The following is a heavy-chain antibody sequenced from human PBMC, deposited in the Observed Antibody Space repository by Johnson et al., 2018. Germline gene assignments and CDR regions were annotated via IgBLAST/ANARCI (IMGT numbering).Heavy chain of an antibody. J-gene: IGHJ1*01. CDR3: ARAQAVQH. CDR2: XXXXXSTI. CDR1: GXTFXXXS. Sequence: LRLSXXXXGXTFXXXSXXWVRQAPXXGLEWVSYXXXXXSTIYYADSGKGGYTISRDNAKNPLYLQMNSLRAEDTAVYYCARAQAVQHWGQGTLVTVSS. V-gene: IGHV3-48*01.